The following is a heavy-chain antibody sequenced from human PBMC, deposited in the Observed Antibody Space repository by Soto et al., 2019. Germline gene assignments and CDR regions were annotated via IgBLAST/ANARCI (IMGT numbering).Heavy chain of an antibody. D-gene: IGHD2-8*01. Sequence: SETLSLTCAVYGGSFSGYYWSWIRQPPGKGLEWIGYIYYSGSTYYNPSLKSRVTISVDTSKNQFSLKLSSVTAADTAVYYCARYTTDIVLMVYAQGGMDVWGQGTTVTVSS. J-gene: IGHJ6*02. V-gene: IGHV4-34*01. CDR3: ARYTTDIVLMVYAQGGMDV. CDR2: IYYSGST. CDR1: GGSFSGYY.